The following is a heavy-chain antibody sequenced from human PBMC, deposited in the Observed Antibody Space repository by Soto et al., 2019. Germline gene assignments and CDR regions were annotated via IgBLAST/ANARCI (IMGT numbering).Heavy chain of an antibody. J-gene: IGHJ6*02. CDR1: GFTFNDHY. D-gene: IGHD3-10*01. CDR3: ARDSTGSGLDYGMDV. Sequence: QVQLVESGGGLVKPGGSLRLSCAASGFTFNDHYMTWIRQAPGKGLEWVSFISSDSIYTNSADSVKGRFTISRDNAKNLLYLQMSSLRVEGTAVYYCARDSTGSGLDYGMDVWGQGTTVAVSS. CDR2: ISSDSIYT. V-gene: IGHV3-11*06.